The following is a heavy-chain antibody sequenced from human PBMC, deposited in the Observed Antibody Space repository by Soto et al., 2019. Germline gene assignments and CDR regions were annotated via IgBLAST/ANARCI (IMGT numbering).Heavy chain of an antibody. J-gene: IGHJ6*02. CDR3: ARVTITMVRGVPFVYYGMDV. V-gene: IGHV3-48*02. Sequence: GGSLRLSCAASGFTFSSYSMIWVRQAPGKGLEWVSYISSSSSTIYYAESVKGRFTISRDNAKNSLYLQMNSLRDEDTAVYYCARVTITMVRGVPFVYYGMDVWGQGTTVTVSS. CDR2: ISSSSSTI. D-gene: IGHD3-10*01. CDR1: GFTFSSYS.